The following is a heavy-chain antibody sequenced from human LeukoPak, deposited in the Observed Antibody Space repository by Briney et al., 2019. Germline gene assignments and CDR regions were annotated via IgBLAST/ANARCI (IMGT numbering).Heavy chain of an antibody. D-gene: IGHD3-10*02. V-gene: IGHV5-51*01. CDR2: ISPVDSHI. CDR1: GSSITNYW. Sequence: GASLKISCRGSGSSITNYWIAGGRQMCGKGLEYIGIISPVDSHILYSPSFQGQVTISADKSLRAAYLQWSALKASDTAMYFCARQRTTFDAIDVWGQGTMVTVS. J-gene: IGHJ3*01. CDR3: ARQRTTFDAIDV.